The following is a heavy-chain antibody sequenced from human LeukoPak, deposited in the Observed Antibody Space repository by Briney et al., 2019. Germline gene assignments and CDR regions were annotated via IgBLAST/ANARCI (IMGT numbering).Heavy chain of an antibody. CDR1: GFTFSSYW. CDR2: IKQDGSEK. J-gene: IGHJ4*02. V-gene: IGHV3-7*03. D-gene: IGHD4-23*01. CDR3: ARDSTNYGGNLFGY. Sequence: GGSLRLSCAAPGFTFSSYWMSWVRQAPGKGLEWVANIKQDGSEKYYVDSVKGRFTISRDNAKNSLYPQMNSLRAEDTAVYYCARDSTNYGGNLFGYWGQGTLVTVSS.